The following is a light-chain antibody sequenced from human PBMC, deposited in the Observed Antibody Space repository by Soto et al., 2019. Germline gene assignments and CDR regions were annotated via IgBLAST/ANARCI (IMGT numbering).Light chain of an antibody. CDR3: QQHNSYPWT. CDR1: QGISSW. Sequence: DIQMTQSPSTLSASVGDRVTITCRASQGISSWLAWYQQKPGKAPKLLIYKASSLETGVPSRFSGSGSGTEFTLTISSLQPDDFATYYCQQHNSYPWTFGQGTKVEIK. CDR2: KAS. V-gene: IGKV1-5*03. J-gene: IGKJ1*01.